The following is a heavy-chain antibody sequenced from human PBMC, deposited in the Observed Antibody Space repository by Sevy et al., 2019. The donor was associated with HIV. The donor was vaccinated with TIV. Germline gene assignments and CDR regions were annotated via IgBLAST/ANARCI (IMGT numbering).Heavy chain of an antibody. CDR3: ATYNYYSSGLDY. CDR2: ISISGSSM. V-gene: IGHV3-11*04. D-gene: IGHD3-22*01. CDR1: GFTGFTFGDLY. J-gene: IGHJ4*02. Sequence: GGSLRLSCAASGFTGFTFGDLYMSWIRQAPGKGLEWVSYISISGSSMYYAASVKGGFIISRDNAKNSLYLQMNSLSAEDTAFYYWATYNYYSSGLDYWGQGTLVTVSS.